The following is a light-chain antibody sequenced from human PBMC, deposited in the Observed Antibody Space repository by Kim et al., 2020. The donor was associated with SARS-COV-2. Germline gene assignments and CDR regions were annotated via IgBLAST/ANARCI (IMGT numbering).Light chain of an antibody. J-gene: IGKJ2*01. V-gene: IGKV1-5*03. CDR1: QSVDTW. Sequence: IQMTQSPSTLYASVGDRVTITCRASQSVDTWLAWYQQKPGKAPNLLIYQASSLQIGVPSRFSGSGSGAEFTLTISSLQPEDFATYYCQHYIRFPYTFGQGTKLEI. CDR2: QAS. CDR3: QHYIRFPYT.